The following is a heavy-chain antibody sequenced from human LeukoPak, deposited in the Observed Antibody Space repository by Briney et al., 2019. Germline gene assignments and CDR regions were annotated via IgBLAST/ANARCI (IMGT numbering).Heavy chain of an antibody. CDR2: TNWNGGST. V-gene: IGHV3-20*04. Sequence: PVGSLRLSCAASGFTFDDYGMSWVRQAQGKGLEWVSGTNWNGGSTGYADSVKGRFTISRDNAKNSLYLQMNSLRAEDTALYYCARDYSSGRFGFDYWGQGTLVTVSS. D-gene: IGHD6-19*01. CDR1: GFTFDDYG. J-gene: IGHJ4*02. CDR3: ARDYSSGRFGFDY.